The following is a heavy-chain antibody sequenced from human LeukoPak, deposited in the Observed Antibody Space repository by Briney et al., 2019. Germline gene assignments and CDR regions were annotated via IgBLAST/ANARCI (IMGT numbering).Heavy chain of an antibody. V-gene: IGHV3-66*01. CDR3: ARCYDFWSGYSFDY. Sequence: PGGSLRLSCAASGFTLNTNYMNWVRQVPGKGLEWVSVIYAGGNTYYADSVKERFTISRDNSRNTLYLQMNSLRGDDTAVYYCARCYDFWSGYSFDYWGQGTLVTVSS. J-gene: IGHJ4*02. CDR1: GFTLNTNY. D-gene: IGHD3-3*01. CDR2: IYAGGNT.